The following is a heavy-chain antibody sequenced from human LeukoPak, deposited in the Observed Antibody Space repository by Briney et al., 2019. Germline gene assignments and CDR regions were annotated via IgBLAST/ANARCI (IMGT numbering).Heavy chain of an antibody. Sequence: PGGSLRLSCAASGFTFSSYWMTWVRQAPGKGLEWVAHIKQDGSEEYYVDSVKGRFTISRDNAKNSLYLQMNSLRAEDTAVYYCARDGLGSAFDYWGQGTLVTVSS. V-gene: IGHV3-7*01. D-gene: IGHD3/OR15-3a*01. CDR1: GFTFSSYW. J-gene: IGHJ4*02. CDR2: IKQDGSEE. CDR3: ARDGLGSAFDY.